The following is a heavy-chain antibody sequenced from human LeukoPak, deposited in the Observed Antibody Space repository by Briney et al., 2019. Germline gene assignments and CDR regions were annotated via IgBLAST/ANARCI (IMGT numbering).Heavy chain of an antibody. D-gene: IGHD3-10*01. V-gene: IGHV3-7*01. Sequence: PGGSLRLSCVASGFTFSDHSMMWVRQAPGKGLEWVANIKRDGSEKNYVDSVRGRFTVSRDNRENSLYLHLNSLGVEDTAVYYCARDQFELLWFGEGNFDYWGQGTLVTVSS. CDR2: IKRDGSEK. CDR1: GFTFSDHS. J-gene: IGHJ4*02. CDR3: ARDQFELLWFGEGNFDY.